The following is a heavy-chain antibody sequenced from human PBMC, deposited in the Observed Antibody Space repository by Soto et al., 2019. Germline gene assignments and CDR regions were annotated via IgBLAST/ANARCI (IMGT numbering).Heavy chain of an antibody. D-gene: IGHD4-17*01. CDR3: ARVMAVQAFDI. CDR1: GYIFTRYG. J-gene: IGHJ3*02. V-gene: IGHV1-3*01. CDR2: INAGTGQV. Sequence: ASVKVSCKASGYIFTRYGIHWVRQAPGQGLEWVGWINAGTGQVKYSQKFQGRVSITRVTSASTAYMELSSLKSEDTAVYYCARVMAVQAFDIWGQGTTVTVSS.